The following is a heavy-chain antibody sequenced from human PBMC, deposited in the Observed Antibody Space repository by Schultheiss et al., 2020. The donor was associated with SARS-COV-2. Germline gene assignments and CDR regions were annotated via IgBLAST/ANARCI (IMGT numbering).Heavy chain of an antibody. V-gene: IGHV4-39*01. J-gene: IGHJ4*02. CDR2: IYYTGAT. D-gene: IGHD6-13*01. Sequence: SETLSLTCTVSGGSISIYTYWGWIRQPPGKGLEWIGTIYYTGATYYDASLQSRVTISVDTSKNQFSLKLSSVTAADTAVYYCARVGYSSTWMTFDYWGQGTLVTVSS. CDR1: GGSISIYTY. CDR3: ARVGYSSTWMTFDY.